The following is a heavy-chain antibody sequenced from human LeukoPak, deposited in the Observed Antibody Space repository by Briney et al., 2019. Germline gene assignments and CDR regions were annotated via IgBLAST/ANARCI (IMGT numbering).Heavy chain of an antibody. CDR1: GGSFSGYY. J-gene: IGHJ4*02. Sequence: SETLSLTCAVYGGSFSGYYWSWIRQPPGKGLEWIGEINHSGSTNYNPSLKSRVTISVDTSKNQFSLKLSSVTAADTAVYYCARGPVVTTGTSYYFDYWGQGTLVTVSS. CDR3: ARGPVVTTGTSYYFDY. D-gene: IGHD4-17*01. V-gene: IGHV4-34*01. CDR2: INHSGST.